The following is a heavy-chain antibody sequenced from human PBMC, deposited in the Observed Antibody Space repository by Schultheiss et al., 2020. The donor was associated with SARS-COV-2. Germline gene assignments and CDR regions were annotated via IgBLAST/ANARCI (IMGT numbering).Heavy chain of an antibody. Sequence: SETLSLTCTVSGGSISSYYWSWIRQPPGKGLEWIGYIFSSGNSKYNPSLKSRVTISADTSKNQFSLKLSSVTAADTAVYYCARDQIHWFDPWGQGTLVTVSS. J-gene: IGHJ5*02. V-gene: IGHV4-59*12. CDR3: ARDQIHWFDP. CDR2: IFSSGNS. CDR1: GGSISSYY.